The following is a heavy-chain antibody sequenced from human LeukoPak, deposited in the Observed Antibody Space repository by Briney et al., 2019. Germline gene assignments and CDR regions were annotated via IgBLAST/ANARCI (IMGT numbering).Heavy chain of an antibody. J-gene: IGHJ1*01. CDR1: GFTFSSYA. Sequence: GGSLRLSCAASGFTFSSYAMSWVRQAPGKGLEWISTISGSGGGTYYADSVKGRFAISRDNSKNTLSLQMNSLRAEDTAVYHCAKGLVGTEYFQHWGQGTLVTVSS. CDR3: AKGLVGTEYFQH. CDR2: ISGSGGGT. D-gene: IGHD2-8*02. V-gene: IGHV3-23*01.